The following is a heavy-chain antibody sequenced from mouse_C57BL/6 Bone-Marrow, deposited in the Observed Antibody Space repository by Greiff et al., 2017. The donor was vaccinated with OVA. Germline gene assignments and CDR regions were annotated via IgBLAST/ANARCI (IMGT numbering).Heavy chain of an antibody. D-gene: IGHD2-3*01. V-gene: IGHV14-4*01. CDR2: IDPENGDT. CDR3: TFYDGYYDYAMDY. Sequence: EVQLQQSGAELVRPGASVKLSCTASGFNIKDDYMHWVKQRPEQGLEWIGWIDPENGDTEYASKFQGKATITADTSSNTAYLQLSSLTSEDTAVYYCTFYDGYYDYAMDYWGQGTSVTVSS. J-gene: IGHJ4*01. CDR1: GFNIKDDY.